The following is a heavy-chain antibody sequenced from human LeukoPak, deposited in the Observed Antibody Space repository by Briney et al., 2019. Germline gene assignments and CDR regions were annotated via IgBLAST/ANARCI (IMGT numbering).Heavy chain of an antibody. CDR3: AKRSYKLTLYYFDY. Sequence: GGSLRLSCAASGFTFSSYAMSWVRQAPGKGLEWVSAISGSGGSTYYADSVKGRFTISRDNSKNTLYLQTNSLRAEDTAVYYCAKRSYKLTLYYFDYWGQGTLVTVSS. CDR1: GFTFSSYA. J-gene: IGHJ4*02. CDR2: ISGSGGST. V-gene: IGHV3-23*01. D-gene: IGHD1-26*01.